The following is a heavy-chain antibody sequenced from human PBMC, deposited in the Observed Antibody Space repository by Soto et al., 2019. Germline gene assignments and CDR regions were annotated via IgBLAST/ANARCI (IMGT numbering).Heavy chain of an antibody. Sequence: QVQLVESGGGVVQPGRSLRLSCAASGFTFSSYGMHWVRQAPGKGLEWVAGISYDGSNKYYADSVKGRFTISRDNSKNTLYLQMNSLRAEDTAVYYCSGDYYMDVWGKGTTVTVSS. CDR3: SGDYYMDV. CDR1: GFTFSSYG. D-gene: IGHD1-26*01. V-gene: IGHV3-30*03. CDR2: ISYDGSNK. J-gene: IGHJ6*03.